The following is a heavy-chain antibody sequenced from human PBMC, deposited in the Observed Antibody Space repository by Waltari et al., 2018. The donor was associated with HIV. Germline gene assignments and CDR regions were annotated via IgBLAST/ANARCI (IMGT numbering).Heavy chain of an antibody. CDR2: IYYSGST. D-gene: IGHD3-16*01. CDR1: GGSINSYY. CDR3: ARHIYGGVVVGFDS. Sequence: QVQLQESGPGLVKPSETLSLTCTVSGGSINSYYWSWIRQSPGKGLEWIGYIYYSGSTKYNPSLKSRVTISVDTSKNQFSLNLSSVTAADTAVYYCARHIYGGVVVGFDSWGQGTLVTVSS. V-gene: IGHV4-59*01. J-gene: IGHJ4*02.